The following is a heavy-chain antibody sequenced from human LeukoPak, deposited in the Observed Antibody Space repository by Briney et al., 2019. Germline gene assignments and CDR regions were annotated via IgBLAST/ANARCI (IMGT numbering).Heavy chain of an antibody. J-gene: IGHJ3*02. D-gene: IGHD6-13*01. CDR3: ARSGVFTGYDAFDI. V-gene: IGHV4-34*01. CDR1: RGVLSGYY. Sequence: SETLSLTCAVYRGVLSGYYWSWIRQPPGKGLEWIGEISHSGSTNYNPSLKSRVTISVDTSKNQFSLKLNSVTAADTAVYYCARSGVFTGYDAFDIWGQGTRVTVSS. CDR2: ISHSGST.